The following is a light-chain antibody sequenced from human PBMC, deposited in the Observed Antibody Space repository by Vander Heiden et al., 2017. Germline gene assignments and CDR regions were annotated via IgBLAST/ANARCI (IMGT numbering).Light chain of an antibody. Sequence: DIQITQSPSSLSASVGDRVTIPCRASQSIILHLNWYQHKPGKAPKLLVYAASSLQSGVPSRFSGSGSGTDFTLTISSLQPEDFAVYFCQQSYTAPITIGQGTRLEIK. CDR3: QQSYTAPIT. CDR2: AAS. V-gene: IGKV1-39*01. CDR1: QSIILH. J-gene: IGKJ5*01.